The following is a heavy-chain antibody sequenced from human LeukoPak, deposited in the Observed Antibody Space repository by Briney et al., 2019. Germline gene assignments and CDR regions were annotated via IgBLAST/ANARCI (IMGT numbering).Heavy chain of an antibody. CDR2: IYWDDDK. CDR3: AHRRSGYNWNHGDFDY. CDR1: GFSLTTTGVG. D-gene: IGHD1-14*01. V-gene: IGHV2-5*02. J-gene: IGHJ4*02. Sequence: SGPTLVNPTQALALTCTFSGFSLTTTGVGVGWIRQSPGKALEWLALIYWDDDKRYNPSLKNRLTIMKDTSRNQVVPTLTNVDPVDTGTYYCAHRRSGYNWNHGDFDYWGQGTQVTVSS.